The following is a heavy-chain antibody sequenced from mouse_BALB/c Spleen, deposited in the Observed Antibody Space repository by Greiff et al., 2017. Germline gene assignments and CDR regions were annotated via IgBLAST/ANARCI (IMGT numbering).Heavy chain of an antibody. V-gene: IGHV1S81*02. Sequence: QVQLKQPGAELVKPGASVKLSCKASGYTFTSYWMHWVKQRPGQGLEWIGEINPSNGRTNYNEKFKSKATLTVDKSSSTAYMQLSSLTSEDSAVYYCARSGGALYAMDYWGQGTSVTVSS. CDR3: ARSGGALYAMDY. CDR2: INPSNGRT. J-gene: IGHJ4*01. D-gene: IGHD3-1*01. CDR1: GYTFTSYW.